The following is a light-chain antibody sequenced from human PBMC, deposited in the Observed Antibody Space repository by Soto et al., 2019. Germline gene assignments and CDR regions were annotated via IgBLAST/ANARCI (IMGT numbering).Light chain of an antibody. CDR1: SSDVGGYNY. CDR3: SSHAGINNVV. Sequence: QPALTQPPSASGSPGQSVTISCTGTSSDVGGYNYVSWYQQHPGKAPKLMIYEVTKRPSGVPDRFSGSKSGNTASLTVSGLLAEDEADYYCSSHAGINNVVFGGGTKVTVL. CDR2: EVT. V-gene: IGLV2-8*01. J-gene: IGLJ3*02.